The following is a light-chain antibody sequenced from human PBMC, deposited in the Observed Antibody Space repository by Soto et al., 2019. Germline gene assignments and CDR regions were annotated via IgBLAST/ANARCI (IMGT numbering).Light chain of an antibody. J-gene: IGKJ5*01. CDR1: QTINNY. CDR2: ASS. V-gene: IGKV1-39*01. Sequence: DIEMTQSPSSLSASVGDRVTITCRTRQTINNYLNWYQQKPGEAPKLLIYASSTLHSGVSSRFSGSGSGTDFTLTITSLQPEDFATYYCQQSYSTPTFGQGTLLEIK. CDR3: QQSYSTPT.